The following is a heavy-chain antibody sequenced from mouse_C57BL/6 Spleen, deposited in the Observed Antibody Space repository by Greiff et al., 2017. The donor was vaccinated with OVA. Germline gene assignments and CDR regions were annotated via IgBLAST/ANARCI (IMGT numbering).Heavy chain of an antibody. CDR1: GYSITSGYY. J-gene: IGHJ4*01. V-gene: IGHV3-6*01. CDR3: ARDGGPYWDVDAMDY. CDR2: ISYDGSN. Sequence: EVQLQQSGPGLVKPSQSLSLTCSVTGYSITSGYYWNWIRQFPGNKLEWMGYISYDGSNNYNPSLKNRISITRDTSKNQFFLKLNSVTTEDTATYYCARDGGPYWDVDAMDYWGQGTSVTVSS. D-gene: IGHD4-1*01.